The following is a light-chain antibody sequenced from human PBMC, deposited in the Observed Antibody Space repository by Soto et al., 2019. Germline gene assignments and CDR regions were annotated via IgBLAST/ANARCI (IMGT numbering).Light chain of an antibody. Sequence: QPVLTQSPSASASLGASVKLTCALSSGHSSYAIAWHQQQPEKGPRALMKLNSDGSHTRGDGIPDRFSGSSSGAGRYLTISSLQSEDEADYYCQTWGTGILVFGGGTKLTVL. CDR3: QTWGTGILV. J-gene: IGLJ3*02. CDR1: SGHSSYA. V-gene: IGLV4-69*01. CDR2: LNSDGSH.